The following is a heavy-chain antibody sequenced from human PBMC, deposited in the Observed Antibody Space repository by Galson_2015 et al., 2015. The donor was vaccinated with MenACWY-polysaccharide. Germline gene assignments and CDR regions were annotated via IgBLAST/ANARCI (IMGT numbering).Heavy chain of an antibody. D-gene: IGHD1-26*01. CDR2: ISSGSDTA. V-gene: IGHV3-23*01. CDR1: GFNFSIYV. J-gene: IGHJ4*02. Sequence: SLRLSCAASGFNFSIYVMTRVRQASGKGLEWVSAISSGSDTAYYTDSVKGRFTISRDNSKDTVHLQMDSLRAEDTAVYYCVKGGWADNWGQGTLVTASS. CDR3: VKGGWADN.